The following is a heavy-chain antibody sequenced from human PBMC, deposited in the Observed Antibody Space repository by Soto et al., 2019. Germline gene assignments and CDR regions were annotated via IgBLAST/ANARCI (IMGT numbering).Heavy chain of an antibody. D-gene: IGHD3-10*01. CDR3: ARGITMVRGVIYYYYHYMDV. V-gene: IGHV4-39*01. J-gene: IGHJ6*03. CDR1: GGSISSSSYY. Sequence: SETLSLTCTVSGGSISSSSYYWGWIRQPPGKGLEWIGSIYYSGSTYYNPSLKSRVTISVDTSKNQFSLKLSSVTAADTAVYYCARGITMVRGVIYYYYHYMDVWGNGTTVTVSS. CDR2: IYYSGST.